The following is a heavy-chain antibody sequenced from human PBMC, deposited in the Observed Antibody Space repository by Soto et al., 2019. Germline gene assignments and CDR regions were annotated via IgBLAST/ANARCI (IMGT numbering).Heavy chain of an antibody. CDR3: ASRYYDSSGYPYYYGMDV. J-gene: IGHJ6*04. D-gene: IGHD3-22*01. Sequence: SVKVSCKASGGTFSSYAISWVRQAPGQGLEWMGGIIPIFGTANYAQKFQGRVTITADESTSTAYMELSSLRSEDTAVYYCASRYYDSSGYPYYYGMDVWGXGTTVTVSS. V-gene: IGHV1-69*13. CDR2: IIPIFGTA. CDR1: GGTFSSYA.